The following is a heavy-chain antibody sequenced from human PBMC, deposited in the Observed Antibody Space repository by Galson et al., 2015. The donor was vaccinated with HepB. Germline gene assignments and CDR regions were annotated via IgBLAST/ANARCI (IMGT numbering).Heavy chain of an antibody. CDR2: ISGSGGTT. CDR3: ASADYYHDISGSYTFYFDS. J-gene: IGHJ4*02. D-gene: IGHD3-22*01. Sequence: SLRLSCAASGFSFSTYAMAWVRQAPGRGLEWVSLISGSGGTTYYAASVKGRFTVSRDNSKNTLHLQMNSLTAADTAVYYCASADYYHDISGSYTFYFDSWGRGTLVTVSS. CDR1: GFSFSTYA. V-gene: IGHV3-23*01.